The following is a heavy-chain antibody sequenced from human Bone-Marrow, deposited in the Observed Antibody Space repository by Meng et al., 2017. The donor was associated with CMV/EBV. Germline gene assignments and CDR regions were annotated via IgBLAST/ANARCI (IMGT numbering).Heavy chain of an antibody. CDR2: IKQDGSEK. CDR3: ARDSGRMNY. V-gene: IGHV3-7*01. D-gene: IGHD2-8*01. Sequence: GESLKISCAASGFTFSCYWMSWVRQAPGKGLEWEANIKQDGSEKYYVDSVKGRFTISRANGKNSVYLQMNSLRAEDTDVYYCARDSGRMNYWGQGTLVPVSS. CDR1: GFTFSCYW. J-gene: IGHJ4*02.